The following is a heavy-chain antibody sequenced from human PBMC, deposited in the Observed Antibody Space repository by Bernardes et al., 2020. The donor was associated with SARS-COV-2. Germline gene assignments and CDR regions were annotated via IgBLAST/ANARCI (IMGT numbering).Heavy chain of an antibody. CDR2: IYTSGST. J-gene: IGHJ4*02. Sequence: SETLSLTCTVSGGSISSYYWSWIRQRAGKGLEWIGRIYTSGSTNYNPSLKSRVTMSVDTSKNQFSLKLSSVTAADTAGYYCAGSDTTDRYGYWGQGTLVTVSS. CDR1: GGSISSYY. V-gene: IGHV4-4*07. D-gene: IGHD3-16*02. CDR3: AGSDTTDRYGY.